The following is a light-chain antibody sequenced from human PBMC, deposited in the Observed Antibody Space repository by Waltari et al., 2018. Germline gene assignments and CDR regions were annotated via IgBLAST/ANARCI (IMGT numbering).Light chain of an antibody. J-gene: IGLJ2*01. V-gene: IGLV2-8*01. CDR3: SSYAGSNNLHVV. Sequence: QSALTQPPSASGSPGQSVTISCTGTSSDVGGYNYVSWYQQHPGKAPKLMIYEVSKRPSGVPDRSSGSKAGNTASLTVSGLQAEDEADYYCSSYAGSNNLHVVFGGGTKLTVL. CDR1: SSDVGGYNY. CDR2: EVS.